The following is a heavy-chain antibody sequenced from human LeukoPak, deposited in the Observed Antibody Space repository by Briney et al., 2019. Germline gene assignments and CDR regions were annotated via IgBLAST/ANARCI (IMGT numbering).Heavy chain of an antibody. D-gene: IGHD3-3*01. CDR1: GYSISSEYY. Sequence: SETLSLTCAVSGYSISSEYYWGWIRQPPGKGLEWIGSIYHSGSTYYNPSHKSRVTMPVDTSKNQFSLKLTSVTAADTAVYYCARQNGFGEEFDYWGQGTLVTVSS. J-gene: IGHJ4*02. CDR2: IYHSGST. CDR3: ARQNGFGEEFDY. V-gene: IGHV4-38-2*01.